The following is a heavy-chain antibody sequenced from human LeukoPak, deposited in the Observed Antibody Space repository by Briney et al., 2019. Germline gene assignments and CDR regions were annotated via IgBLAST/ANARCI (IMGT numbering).Heavy chain of an antibody. CDR3: ARQNVYSSGWYGS. V-gene: IGHV4-39*01. CDR2: IYYSGST. CDR1: GGSISSSSYY. J-gene: IGHJ5*02. D-gene: IGHD6-19*01. Sequence: SETLSLTCTVSGGSISSSSYYWGWIRQPPGKGLEWIGSIYYSGSTYYNPSLKSRVTISVDTSKNQFSLKLSSVTAADTAVYYCARQNVYSSGWYGSWGQGTLVTVSS.